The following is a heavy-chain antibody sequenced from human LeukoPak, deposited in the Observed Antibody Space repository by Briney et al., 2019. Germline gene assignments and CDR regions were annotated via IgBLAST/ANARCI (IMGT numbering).Heavy chain of an antibody. Sequence: SETLSLTCTVSGGSISSSSYYWGWIRQPPGKGLEWIGSIYYSGSTYYTPSLTSRVTTSVDTSKNQFSLKLSSVTAADTAVYYCASNGLNGGIYYYYYYGMDVWGQGTTVTVSS. J-gene: IGHJ6*02. CDR2: IYYSGST. D-gene: IGHD7-27*01. V-gene: IGHV4-39*01. CDR3: ASNGLNGGIYYYYYYGMDV. CDR1: GGSISSSSYY.